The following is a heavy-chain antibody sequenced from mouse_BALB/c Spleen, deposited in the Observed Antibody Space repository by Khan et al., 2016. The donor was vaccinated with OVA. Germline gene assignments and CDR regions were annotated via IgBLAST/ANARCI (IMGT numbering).Heavy chain of an antibody. J-gene: IGHJ1*01. Sequence: EVELVESGGGLVKPGGSLKLSCAASGFTFSSYAMSWVRQTPEKRLEWVATISSSGNYTYYPDSVKGRFTISRDNAKNTLYLQLSSLRSEDTAMYYGARPPITTVVATSYWFFDVWGAGTTVTVSS. CDR1: GFTFSSYA. CDR2: ISSSGNYT. D-gene: IGHD1-1*01. V-gene: IGHV5-9-3*01. CDR3: ARPPITTVVATSYWFFDV.